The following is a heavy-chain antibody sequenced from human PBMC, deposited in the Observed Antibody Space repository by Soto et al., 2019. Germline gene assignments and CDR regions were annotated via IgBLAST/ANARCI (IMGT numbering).Heavy chain of an antibody. CDR3: ARAKTFTYYYDSSGPKPRWFDP. Sequence: PSETLSLTCAVSGGSISSGGYSWSWIRQPPGKGLEWIGYIYHSGSTYYNPSPKSRVTISVDRSKNQFSLKLSSVTAADTAVYYCARAKTFTYYYDSSGPKPRWFDPWGQGTLVTVSS. CDR1: GGSISSGGYS. CDR2: IYHSGST. J-gene: IGHJ5*02. V-gene: IGHV4-30-2*01. D-gene: IGHD3-22*01.